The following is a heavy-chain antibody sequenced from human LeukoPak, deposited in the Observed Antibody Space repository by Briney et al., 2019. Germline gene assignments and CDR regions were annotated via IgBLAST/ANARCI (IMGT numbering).Heavy chain of an antibody. CDR3: ARWVAAAGKSYYYYYYYMDV. CDR2: IYSGGST. Sequence: GGSLRLSCASSGFTFSSNYMSWVRQAPGKGLEWVSVIYSGGSTYYADSVKGRFTISRDNSKDTLYLQMNSLRAEDTAVYYRARWVAAAGKSYYYYYYYMDVWGKGTTVTVSS. D-gene: IGHD6-13*01. J-gene: IGHJ6*03. V-gene: IGHV3-53*01. CDR1: GFTFSSNY.